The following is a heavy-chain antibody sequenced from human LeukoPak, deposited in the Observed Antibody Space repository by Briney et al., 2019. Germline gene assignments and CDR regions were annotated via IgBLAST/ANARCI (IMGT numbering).Heavy chain of an antibody. D-gene: IGHD2-21*02. CDR2: ISGSGGIT. CDR1: GFTFSSYA. CDR3: ANSYCGGDCYLP. V-gene: IGHV3-23*01. Sequence: PGGSLRLSCAASGFTFSSYAMSWVRDAPEKGLECVSAISGSGGITDYADSVKGRFTISRDNSKNTLYLQMNSLRVEDTAVYYCANSYCGGDCYLPWGQGTLVTVSS. J-gene: IGHJ5*02.